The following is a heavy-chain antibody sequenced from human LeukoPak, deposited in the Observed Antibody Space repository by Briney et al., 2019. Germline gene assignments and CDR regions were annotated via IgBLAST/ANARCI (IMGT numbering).Heavy chain of an antibody. J-gene: IGHJ5*02. CDR1: GGSISSSSYY. CDR3: AMRIAAAGSGSWFDP. CDR2: IYYSGST. Sequence: SETLSLTCTVSGGSISSSSYYWGWIRQPPGKGLEWIGSIYYSGSTYYNPSLKSRVTISVDTSKNQLSLKLSSVTAADTAVYYCAMRIAAAGSGSWFDPWGQGTLVTASS. D-gene: IGHD6-13*01. V-gene: IGHV4-39*07.